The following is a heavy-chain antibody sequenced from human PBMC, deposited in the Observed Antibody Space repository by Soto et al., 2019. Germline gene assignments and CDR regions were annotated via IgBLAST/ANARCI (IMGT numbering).Heavy chain of an antibody. D-gene: IGHD2-2*01. V-gene: IGHV1-69*02. J-gene: IGHJ3*02. CDR1: GGTFSSYT. Sequence: ASVKVSCKASGGTFSSYTISWVRQAPGQGLEWMGRIIPILGIANYAQKFQGRVTITADKSTSTAYMELSSLRSEDTAVYYCARLIVVVPAALRHDAFESRGQRTTVTVSS. CDR3: ARLIVVVPAALRHDAFES. CDR2: IIPILGIA.